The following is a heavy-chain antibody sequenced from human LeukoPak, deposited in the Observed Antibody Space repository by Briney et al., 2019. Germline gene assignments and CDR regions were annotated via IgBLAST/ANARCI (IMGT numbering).Heavy chain of an antibody. Sequence: GRSLRLSCAASGFSFSRHGMYWVRQAPGKGLEWVAVIWFDGTNKYYADSVKGRFTVSRDNFKNTLNLQMNSLRAEDTAVYYCARGFSYWGQGTLVTVSS. CDR3: ARGFSY. CDR2: IWFDGTNK. V-gene: IGHV3-33*07. CDR1: GFSFSRHG. J-gene: IGHJ4*02.